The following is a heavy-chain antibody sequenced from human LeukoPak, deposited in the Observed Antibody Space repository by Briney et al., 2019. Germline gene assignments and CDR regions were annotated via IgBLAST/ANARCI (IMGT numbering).Heavy chain of an antibody. CDR2: ISGGGDST. Sequence: GGSLRLSCAASGFTFSNYAMTWVRQAPGKGLEWVSVISGGGDSTYYADSVKGRFTISRDNSKNTLYLQMNSLRAEDTAIYYCAKNPDPWGQGTLVTVSS. CDR3: AKNPDP. CDR1: GFTFSNYA. V-gene: IGHV3-23*01. J-gene: IGHJ5*02.